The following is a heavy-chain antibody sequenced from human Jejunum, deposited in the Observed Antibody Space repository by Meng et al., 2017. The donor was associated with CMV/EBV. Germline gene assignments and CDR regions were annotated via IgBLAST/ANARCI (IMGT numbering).Heavy chain of an antibody. J-gene: IGHJ5*02. CDR2: ISAYSGDT. CDR1: GFTFTDYA. D-gene: IGHD7-27*01. CDR3: ARYGDRIRLWGPS. Sequence: CRTYGFTFTDYAMHWVRQAPGQGIEWMGRISAYSGDTNYAQKFQGRVTITRDTSTSTAYLELNRLTSDDTAGYLCARYGDRIRLWGPSWGQGTLVTVSS. V-gene: IGHV1-2*06.